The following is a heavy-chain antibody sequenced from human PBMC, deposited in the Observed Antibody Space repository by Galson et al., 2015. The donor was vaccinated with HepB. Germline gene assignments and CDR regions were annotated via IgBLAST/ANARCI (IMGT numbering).Heavy chain of an antibody. J-gene: IGHJ6*02. CDR2: ISSSSSTI. Sequence: SLRLSCAASGFTFSSYSMNWVRQAPGKGLEWVSYISSSSSTIYYADSVKGRFTISRDNAKNSLYLQMNSLRDEDTAVYYCARDRSPAAGTGGMDVWGQGTTVTVSS. CDR1: GFTFSSYS. D-gene: IGHD6-13*01. CDR3: ARDRSPAAGTGGMDV. V-gene: IGHV3-48*02.